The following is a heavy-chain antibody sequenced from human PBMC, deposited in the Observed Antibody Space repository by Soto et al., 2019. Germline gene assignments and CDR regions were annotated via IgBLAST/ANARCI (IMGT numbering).Heavy chain of an antibody. Sequence: GSLRLSCAASGFTFSSYEMNWVRQAPGKGLEWVSYISSSGTTIYYGDSVKGRFTISRDNAKNSLFLQMNSLRAEDTAVYYCARAPLGGWLIVSGTYGYGMDVFGHGTTIPVS. CDR1: GFTFSSYE. CDR2: ISSSGTTI. V-gene: IGHV3-48*03. D-gene: IGHD3-16*01. J-gene: IGHJ6*02. CDR3: ARAPLGGWLIVSGTYGYGMDV.